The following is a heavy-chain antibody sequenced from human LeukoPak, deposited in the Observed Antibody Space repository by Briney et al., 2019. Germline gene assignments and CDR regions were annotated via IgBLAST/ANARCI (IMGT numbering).Heavy chain of an antibody. D-gene: IGHD4-17*01. CDR2: IYYSGST. J-gene: IGHJ3*02. CDR3: ARSKRRGDYGDLDI. CDR1: GGSIGSYY. V-gene: IGHV4-59*01. Sequence: SETLSLTCTVSGGSIGSYYWSWIRQPPGKGLEWIGYIYYSGSTNYNPSLKSRVTISVDTSKNQFSLKLSSVTAADTAVYYCARSKRRGDYGDLDIWGQGTMVTVSS.